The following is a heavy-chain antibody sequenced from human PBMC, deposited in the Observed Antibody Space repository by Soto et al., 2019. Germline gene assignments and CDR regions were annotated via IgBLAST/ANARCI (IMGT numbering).Heavy chain of an antibody. J-gene: IGHJ4*02. D-gene: IGHD3-16*02. Sequence: GGSLRLSCAASGFTFSSYAMHWVRQAPGKELEWVAVISYDGSNKYYADSVKGRFTISRDNSKNTLYLQMNSLRAEDTAVYYCASGVYDYVWGSYRHIDYWGQGTLVTVSS. V-gene: IGHV3-30-3*01. CDR1: GFTFSSYA. CDR2: ISYDGSNK. CDR3: ASGVYDYVWGSYRHIDY.